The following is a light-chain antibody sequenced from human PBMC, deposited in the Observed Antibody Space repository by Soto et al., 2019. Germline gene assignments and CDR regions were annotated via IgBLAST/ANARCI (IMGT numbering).Light chain of an antibody. V-gene: IGKV1-8*01. CDR2: AAS. J-gene: IGKJ1*01. CDR3: QQYYSYPWT. Sequence: AIQLTQSPSSLSASVGDRVTITCRASQGISSYLSWYQQKPGKAPKLLIYAASTLQSGVPSRFSGSGSGTDFTLTISCLQSEDFATYYCQQYYSYPWTFGQGTTVDIK. CDR1: QGISSY.